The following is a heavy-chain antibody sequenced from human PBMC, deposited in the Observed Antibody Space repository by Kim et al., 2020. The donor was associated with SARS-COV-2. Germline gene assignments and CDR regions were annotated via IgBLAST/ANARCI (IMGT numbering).Heavy chain of an antibody. CDR3: ARDLTYSSGPDPY. CDR2: ISSSSSYI. CDR1: GFTFSSYS. V-gene: IGHV3-21*01. J-gene: IGHJ4*02. Sequence: GGSLRLSCAASGFTFSSYSMNWVRQAPGKGLEWVSSISSSSSYIYYADSVKGRFTISRDNAKNSLYLQMNSLRAEDTAVYYCARDLTYSSGPDPYWGQGTLVTVSS. D-gene: IGHD6-19*01.